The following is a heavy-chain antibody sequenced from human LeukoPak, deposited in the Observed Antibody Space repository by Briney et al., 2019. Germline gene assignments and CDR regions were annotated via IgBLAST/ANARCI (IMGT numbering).Heavy chain of an antibody. V-gene: IGHV4-34*01. CDR3: VRDIAEAGGFDY. D-gene: IGHD6-13*01. Sequence: SETLSLTCGVYGGSFSGYYCSCIRQPPGKGLECIVKINNSGSTNYNPSLKSRVTISVYTSKNQFSLKLSSVTAADTVVYYCVRDIAEAGGFDYWGQGTLVTVSS. CDR1: GGSFSGYY. CDR2: INNSGST. J-gene: IGHJ4*02.